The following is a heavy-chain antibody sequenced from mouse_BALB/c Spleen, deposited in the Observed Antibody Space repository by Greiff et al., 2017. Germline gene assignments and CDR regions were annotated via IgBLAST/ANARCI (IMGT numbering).Heavy chain of an antibody. CDR3: ARHDDYDGIDY. Sequence: EVQLVESGGGLVKPGGSLKLSCAASGFAFSSYDMSWVRQTPEKRLEWVAYISSGGGSTYYPDTVKGRFTISRDNAKNTLYLQMSSLKSEDTAMYYCARHDDYDGIDYWGQGTTLTVSS. D-gene: IGHD2-4*01. CDR1: GFAFSSYD. CDR2: ISSGGGST. J-gene: IGHJ2*01. V-gene: IGHV5-12-1*01.